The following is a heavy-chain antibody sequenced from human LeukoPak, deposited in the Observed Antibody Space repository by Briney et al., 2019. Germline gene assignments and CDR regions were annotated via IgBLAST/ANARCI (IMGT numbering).Heavy chain of an antibody. Sequence: SETLSLTCTVSGYSINSGHYWGWIRQPPGKRLEWIGSIYYSGDTYYNPTLKSRITISVDTSKNQFSLNLTSVTAADAAVYYCARDLGYSGFDWAPWGQGTLVTVSS. CDR1: GYSINSGHY. J-gene: IGHJ5*02. CDR3: ARDLGYSGFDWAP. V-gene: IGHV4-38-2*02. CDR2: IYYSGDT. D-gene: IGHD5-12*01.